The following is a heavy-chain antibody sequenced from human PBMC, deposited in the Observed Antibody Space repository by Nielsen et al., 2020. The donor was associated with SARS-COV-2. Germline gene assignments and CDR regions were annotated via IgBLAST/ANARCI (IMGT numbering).Heavy chain of an antibody. CDR2: INAGNGNT. V-gene: IGHV1-3*01. D-gene: IGHD3-10*01. CDR3: ATGSVMVREQNWFDP. CDR1: GYTFTSYA. J-gene: IGHJ5*02. Sequence: ASVKVSCKASGYTFTSYAMHWVRQAPGQRLEWMGWINAGNGNTKYSPKFQGRVTMTEDTSTDTAYMELSSLRSEDTAVYYCATGSVMVREQNWFDPWGQGTLVTVSS.